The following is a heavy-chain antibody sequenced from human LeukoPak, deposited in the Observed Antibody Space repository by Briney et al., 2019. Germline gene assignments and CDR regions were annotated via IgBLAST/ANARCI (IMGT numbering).Heavy chain of an antibody. V-gene: IGHV3-23*01. J-gene: IGHJ4*02. CDR3: AKETPYCGGDRYYY. D-gene: IGHD2-21*02. CDR1: GFTFSSYG. Sequence: GGSLRLSCAASGFTFSSYGMHWVRQAPGKGLEWVSAISGSGGSTYYADSVKGRFTISRDNSKNTLYLQMSSLRAEDTAVYYCAKETPYCGGDRYYYWGQGTLVTVSS. CDR2: ISGSGGST.